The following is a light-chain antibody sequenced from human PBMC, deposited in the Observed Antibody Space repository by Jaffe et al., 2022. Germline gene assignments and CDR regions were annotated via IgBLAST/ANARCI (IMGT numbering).Light chain of an antibody. J-gene: IGKJ1*01. CDR1: QNINNW. CDR2: KAS. Sequence: DIQMTQSPSTLSASVGDRVTITCRASQNINNWLAWYQQKPGKAPKVLIYKASSLESGVPSRFSGSGSGTEFTLTINSLQPDDFATYYCQQYNTDSRTFGQGTKVEIK. CDR3: QQYNTDSRT. V-gene: IGKV1-5*03.